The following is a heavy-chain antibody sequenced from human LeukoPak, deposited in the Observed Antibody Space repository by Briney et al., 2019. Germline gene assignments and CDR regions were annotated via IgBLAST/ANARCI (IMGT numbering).Heavy chain of an antibody. CDR3: ASSWLLGYYYYGMDV. J-gene: IGHJ6*02. CDR2: IYSGGST. D-gene: IGHD2-15*01. V-gene: IGHV3-53*01. Sequence: GSLRLSCAASGFTVSSNYMSWVRQAPGKGLEWVSVIYSGGSTYYADSVKGRFTISRDNSKNTLYLQMDSLRAEDTAVYYCASSWLLGYYYYGMDVWGQGTTVTVSS. CDR1: GFTVSSNY.